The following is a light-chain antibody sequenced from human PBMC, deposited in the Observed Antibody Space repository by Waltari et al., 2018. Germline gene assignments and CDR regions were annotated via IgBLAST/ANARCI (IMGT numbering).Light chain of an antibody. Sequence: QSALTQPASVSGSPGQSITISCTGTRSDAGGYNYVSWYQQHPGKAPKLMFYDVSNRPSGVSNRFSGSKSGNTASLTISGLQAEDEADYYCSSYISSSTLELFGGGTSLTVL. CDR2: DVS. CDR3: SSYISSSTLEL. CDR1: RSDAGGYNY. V-gene: IGLV2-14*03. J-gene: IGLJ2*01.